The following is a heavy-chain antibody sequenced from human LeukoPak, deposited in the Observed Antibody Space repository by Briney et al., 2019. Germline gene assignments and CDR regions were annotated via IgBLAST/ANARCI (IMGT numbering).Heavy chain of an antibody. CDR1: GFTFSSYA. D-gene: IGHD3-22*01. V-gene: IGHV3-48*01. CDR2: ISSSSSTI. Sequence: GGSLRLSCAASGFTFSSYAMNWVRQAPGKGLEWVSYISSSSSTIYYADSVKGRFTISRDNAKNSLYLQTNSLRAEDTAVYYCARAQYYSDSTGYYYLHYWGQGTLVTVSS. J-gene: IGHJ4*02. CDR3: ARAQYYSDSTGYYYLHY.